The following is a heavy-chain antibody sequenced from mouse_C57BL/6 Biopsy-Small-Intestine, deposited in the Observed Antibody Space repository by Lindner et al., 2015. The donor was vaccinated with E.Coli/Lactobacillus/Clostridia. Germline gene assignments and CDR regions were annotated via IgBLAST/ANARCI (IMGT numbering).Heavy chain of an antibody. V-gene: IGHV1-53*01. CDR2: IKTSSGGT. J-gene: IGHJ4*01. CDR1: GYTFTTYY. Sequence: SVKVSCKASGYTFTTYYMHWVRQAPGQGLEWLGMIKTSSGGTGYAQRFQDRLTLTRDTSTNTVYMELSSLRSEDTAVYYCARGLLDYWGQGTLVTVSS. CDR3: ARGLLDY.